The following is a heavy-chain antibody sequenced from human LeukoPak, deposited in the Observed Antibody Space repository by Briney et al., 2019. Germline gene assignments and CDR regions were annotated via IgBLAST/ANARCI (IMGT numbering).Heavy chain of an antibody. CDR2: ISSSGSTI. D-gene: IGHD5-18*01. J-gene: IGHJ3*02. CDR3: ARHTAMAPSAFDI. Sequence: QPGGSLRLSCAASGFTFSDYYMSWIRQAPGKGLEWVSYISSSGSTIYYADSVKGRFTISRDNAKNSLYLQMNSLRAEDTAVYYCARHTAMAPSAFDIWGQGTMVTVSS. CDR1: GFTFSDYY. V-gene: IGHV3-11*01.